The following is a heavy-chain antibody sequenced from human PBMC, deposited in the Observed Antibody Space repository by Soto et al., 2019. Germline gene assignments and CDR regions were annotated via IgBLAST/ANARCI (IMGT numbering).Heavy chain of an antibody. CDR1: GYTFTSYG. D-gene: IGHD6-19*01. CDR2: ISAYNGNT. CDR3: ARDQGEQWLAGGYYYYYGMDV. V-gene: IGHV1-18*04. Sequence: KVSCKASGYTFTSYGISWVRQAPGQGLEWMGWISAYNGNTNYAQKLQGRVTMTTDTSTSTAYMELRSLRSDDTAVYYCARDQGEQWLAGGYYYYYGMDVWGQGTTVTVSS. J-gene: IGHJ6*02.